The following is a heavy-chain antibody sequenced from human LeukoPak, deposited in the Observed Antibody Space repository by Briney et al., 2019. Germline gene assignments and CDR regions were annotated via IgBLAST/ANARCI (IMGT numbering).Heavy chain of an antibody. D-gene: IGHD6-19*01. Sequence: GGSLRLSCAASGFTFSSYGMHWVRQAPGKGLEWVAVISYDGSNKYYVDSVKGRFTISRDNSKNTLYLQMNSLRVEDTAFYYCAKDNRRHYTSGPNPDSLHWGQGALVTVSS. CDR1: GFTFSSYG. J-gene: IGHJ4*02. CDR3: AKDNRRHYTSGPNPDSLH. CDR2: ISYDGSNK. V-gene: IGHV3-30*18.